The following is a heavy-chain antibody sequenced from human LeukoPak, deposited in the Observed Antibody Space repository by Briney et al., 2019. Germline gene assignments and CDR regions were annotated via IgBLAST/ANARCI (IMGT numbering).Heavy chain of an antibody. CDR1: GFTFSSYS. V-gene: IGHV3-21*01. CDR3: ARVHYGSGKSSDY. Sequence: PGGSLRLSCAASGFTFSSYSMNWVRQAPGKGLKWVSSISSSSSYIYYADSVKGRFTISRDNAKNSLYLQMNSLRAEDTAVYYCARVHYGSGKSSDYWGQGTLVTVSS. CDR2: ISSSSSYI. D-gene: IGHD3-10*01. J-gene: IGHJ4*02.